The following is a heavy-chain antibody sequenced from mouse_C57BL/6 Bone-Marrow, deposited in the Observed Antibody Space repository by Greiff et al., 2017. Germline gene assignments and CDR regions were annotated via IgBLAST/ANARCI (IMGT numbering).Heavy chain of an antibody. CDR2: IDPENGDT. CDR3: TTLYYYGSSSYYFDY. V-gene: IGHV14-4*01. Sequence: EVKLVESGAELVRPGASVKLSCTASGFNIKDDYMHWVEQRPEQGLEWIGWIDPENGDTAYASKVQGKATITADTSSNTAYLQLSSLTSEDTAVYYCTTLYYYGSSSYYFDYWGQGTTLTVSS. CDR1: GFNIKDDY. J-gene: IGHJ2*01. D-gene: IGHD1-1*01.